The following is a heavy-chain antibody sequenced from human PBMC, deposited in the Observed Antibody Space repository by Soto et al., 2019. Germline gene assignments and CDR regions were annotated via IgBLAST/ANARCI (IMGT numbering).Heavy chain of an antibody. CDR1: GYSFTSLD. CDR3: ARGVSAGVDY. CDR2: MQPSTGRT. J-gene: IGHJ4*02. V-gene: IGHV1-8*01. Sequence: ASVKVSCKASGYSFTSLDINWVRQTAGQGLEWMGWMQPSTGRTGYAQKFQGRVTMTRDTSINTAYMELTTLTSDDTAFYYCARGVSAGVDYWGRGTLVTVSS. D-gene: IGHD1-26*01.